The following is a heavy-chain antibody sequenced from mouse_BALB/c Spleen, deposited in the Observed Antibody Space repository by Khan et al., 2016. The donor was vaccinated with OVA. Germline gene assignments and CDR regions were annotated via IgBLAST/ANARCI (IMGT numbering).Heavy chain of an antibody. V-gene: IGHV3-2*02. CDR3: ARRAYYANWYCDV. D-gene: IGHD1-1*02. Sequence: EVKLLESGPGLVKPSQSLSLTCTVTGYSITSDYAWNWIRQFPGNKLEWMGYISYSGSTSYNPSLKSRISITRDTSKNQFFLQLNSVTTGDTATYYCARRAYYANWYCDVWGAGTTVTVSS. J-gene: IGHJ1*01. CDR2: ISYSGST. CDR1: GYSITSDYA.